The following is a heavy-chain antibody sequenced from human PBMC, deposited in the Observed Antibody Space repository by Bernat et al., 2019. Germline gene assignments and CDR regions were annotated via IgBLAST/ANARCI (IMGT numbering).Heavy chain of an antibody. V-gene: IGHV3-30-3*01. D-gene: IGHD3-3*01. J-gene: IGHJ4*02. CDR2: ISYDGSNK. CDR3: ARGKDYDFWSGYYTPLSEFDY. Sequence: VQLVESGGGLVQPGGSLRLSCAASGFTFSSYAMHWVRQAPGKGLEWVAVISYDGSNKYYADSVKGRFTISRDNSKNTLYLQMNSLRAEDTAVYYCARGKDYDFWSGYYTPLSEFDYWGQGTLVTVSS. CDR1: GFTFSSYA.